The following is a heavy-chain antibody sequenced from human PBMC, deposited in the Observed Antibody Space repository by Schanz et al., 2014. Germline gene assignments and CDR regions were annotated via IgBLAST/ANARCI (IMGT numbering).Heavy chain of an antibody. Sequence: EVQLVESGGYLVQPGGSLRLSCSASGFTFSSYAMHWVRQASGKGLEYVSAITRSGGGTYYSDSVKGRFTISRDNSKNTVYLQMNRLRAEDTAVYYCAKARRKSNCSGGRCFHYSYYGMDVWGQGTTVTVSS. V-gene: IGHV3-64D*06. D-gene: IGHD2-15*01. J-gene: IGHJ6*02. CDR1: GFTFSSYA. CDR2: ITRSGGGT. CDR3: AKARRKSNCSGGRCFHYSYYGMDV.